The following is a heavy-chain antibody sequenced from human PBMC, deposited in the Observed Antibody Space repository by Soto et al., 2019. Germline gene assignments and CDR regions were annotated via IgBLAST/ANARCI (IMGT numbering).Heavy chain of an antibody. CDR2: ISGSGGST. V-gene: IGHV3-23*01. CDR1: GFTFSSYA. J-gene: IGHJ5*02. CDR3: AKEAVLRFLEWLWTGFDL. Sequence: PGGSLRLSCAASGFTFSSYAMSWVRQAPGKGLEWVSAISGSGGSTYYADSVKGRFTISRDNSKNTLYLQMNSLRAEDTAVYYCAKEAVLRFLEWLWTGFDLWGQGTLVTVSS. D-gene: IGHD3-3*01.